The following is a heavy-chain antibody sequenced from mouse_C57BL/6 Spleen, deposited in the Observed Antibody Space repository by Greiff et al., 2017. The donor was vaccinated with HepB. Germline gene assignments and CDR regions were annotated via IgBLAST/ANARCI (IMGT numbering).Heavy chain of an antibody. V-gene: IGHV1-53*01. Sequence: QVQLQQPGTELVKPGASVKLSCKASGYTFTSYWMHWVKQRPGQGLEWIGNINPSNGGTNYNEKFKSKATLTVDKSSSTAYMQLSSLTSEDSAVYDCARGGLRRHWYFDVWGTGTTVTVSS. CDR1: GYTFTSYW. J-gene: IGHJ1*03. D-gene: IGHD2-4*01. CDR2: INPSNGGT. CDR3: ARGGLRRHWYFDV.